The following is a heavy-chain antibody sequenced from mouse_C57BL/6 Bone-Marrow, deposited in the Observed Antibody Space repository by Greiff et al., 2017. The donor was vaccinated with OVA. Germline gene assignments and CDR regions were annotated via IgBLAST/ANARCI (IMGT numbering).Heavy chain of an antibody. CDR3: AKRGTTVVAPGYFDV. D-gene: IGHD1-1*01. Sequence: VHLVESGPGLVQPSQSLSITCTVSGFSLTSYGVHWVRQSPGKGLEWLGVIWRGGSTDYNAAFMSRLSITKDNSKSQVFFKMNSLQADDTAIYYCAKRGTTVVAPGYFDVWGTGTTVTVSS. CDR1: GFSLTSYG. V-gene: IGHV2-5*01. J-gene: IGHJ1*03. CDR2: IWRGGST.